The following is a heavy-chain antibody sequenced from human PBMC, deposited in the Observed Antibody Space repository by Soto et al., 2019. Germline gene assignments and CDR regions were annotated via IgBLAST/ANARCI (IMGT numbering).Heavy chain of an antibody. Sequence: PCWSLRLSCAASGFSFSIYWMHWVRQAPGKGLVWVSRINGDGSDTSYGDSVKGRFTTSRDNAKNTLYLHMNSLGAEDTAVYYCARDFGEVGATAVYDIWGQGTMVTVS. CDR1: GFSFSIYW. D-gene: IGHD1-26*01. CDR2: INGDGSDT. V-gene: IGHV3-74*01. J-gene: IGHJ3*02. CDR3: ARDFGEVGATAVYDI.